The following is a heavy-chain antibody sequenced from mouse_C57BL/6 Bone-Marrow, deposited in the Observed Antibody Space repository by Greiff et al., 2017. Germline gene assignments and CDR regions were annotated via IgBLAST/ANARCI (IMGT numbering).Heavy chain of an antibody. CDR2: IYPGSGST. D-gene: IGHD1-1*01. V-gene: IGHV1-55*01. J-gene: IGHJ1*03. Sequence: QVQLQQPGAELVKPGASVKMSCKASGYTFTSYWITWVKQRPGQGLEWIGDIYPGSGSTNYNEKFKSKATLTVDTSSSTAYMQLSSLTSEDSAVYYCARERLYYGSSYWYFDVWGTGTTVTVSS. CDR3: ARERLYYGSSYWYFDV. CDR1: GYTFTSYW.